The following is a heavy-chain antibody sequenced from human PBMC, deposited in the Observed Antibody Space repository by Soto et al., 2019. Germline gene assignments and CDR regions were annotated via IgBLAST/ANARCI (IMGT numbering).Heavy chain of an antibody. CDR2: IYPANSDA. V-gene: IGHV5-51*01. CDR3: ARQWVAPPVFDY. CDR1: GYEYFAYW. Sequence: GESLKISCEGSGYEYFAYWIGWVRQRPGKGLEWMGFIYPANSDARYSPSFQGQVTISVDKSINTAYLEWSSLKASDSATYFCARQWVAPPVFDYWGQGSPVTVSS. D-gene: IGHD1-26*01. J-gene: IGHJ4*02.